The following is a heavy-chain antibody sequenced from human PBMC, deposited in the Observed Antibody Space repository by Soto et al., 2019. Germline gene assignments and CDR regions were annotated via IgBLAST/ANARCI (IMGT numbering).Heavy chain of an antibody. CDR1: GYTFTGYY. J-gene: IGHJ4*02. CDR3: ARGPTIAAGGFDY. CDR2: IHPNSGGT. D-gene: IGHD6-13*01. Sequence: ASVKVSCKASGYTFTGYYVHWVRQAPGQGLEWMGWIHPNSGGTNYAQKFRGWVSLTRDTSISTAYMELSRLKSGDTAVYYCARGPTIAAGGFDYWGQGTLVTVSS. V-gene: IGHV1-2*04.